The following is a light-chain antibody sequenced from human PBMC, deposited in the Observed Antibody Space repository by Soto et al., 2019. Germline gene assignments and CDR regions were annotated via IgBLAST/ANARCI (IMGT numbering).Light chain of an antibody. J-gene: IGKJ2*01. CDR2: RAS. CDR1: QSIDRG. Sequence: DIQMTQSPSTLSASVGDRVTITCRASQSIDRGLAWYQQKPGKAPKLLIYRASSLESGVPSRFSGSGSGTDITLTISSLQPDDFTTYYCQQYKTYTYTFAQGTKLEIK. CDR3: QQYKTYTYT. V-gene: IGKV1-5*03.